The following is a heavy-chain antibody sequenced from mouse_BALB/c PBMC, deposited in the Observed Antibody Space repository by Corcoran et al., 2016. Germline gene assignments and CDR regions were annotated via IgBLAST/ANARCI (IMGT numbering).Heavy chain of an antibody. CDR1: GYTFTNYG. CDR2: INTYTGGP. J-gene: IGHJ4*01. D-gene: IGHD1-2*01. Sequence: QIQLVQSGPELKKPGETVKISCKASGYTFTNYGMNWVKQAPGKGLRWMGWINTYTGGPTYVDDFKGRFVFSLETSASTAYLQINNLKNEDTATYVCARRTTAHYYAMDYWGQGTSVTVSS. V-gene: IGHV9-3-1*01. CDR3: ARRTTAHYYAMDY.